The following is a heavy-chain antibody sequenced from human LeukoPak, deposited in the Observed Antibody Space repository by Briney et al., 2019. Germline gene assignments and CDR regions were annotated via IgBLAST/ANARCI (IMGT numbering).Heavy chain of an antibody. CDR1: GFTVSSTY. J-gene: IGHJ4*02. CDR2: XXXDXKV. D-gene: IGHD2-15*01. CDR3: AGRHCSDGGCYFAGADPFDY. Sequence: GGSLRLACAASGFTVSSTYMSWVRQTPGKGLXXXXXXXXDXKVYYIDSVKGRFTISRDTSKNTVYLQRNSLRVDDTAVYFCAGRHCSDGGCYFAGADPFDYWGQGTLVTVSS. V-gene: IGHV3-53*01.